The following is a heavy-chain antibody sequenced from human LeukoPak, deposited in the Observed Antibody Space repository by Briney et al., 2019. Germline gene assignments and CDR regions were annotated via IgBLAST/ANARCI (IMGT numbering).Heavy chain of an antibody. V-gene: IGHV4-31*03. CDR2: IYYSGST. CDR1: GGSISSGGYY. J-gene: IGHJ3*02. Sequence: SETLSLTCTVSGGSISSGGYYWRWIRQHPGKGLEWIGYIYYSGSTYYNPSLKSRVTISVDTSKNQFSLKLSSVTAADTAVYYCARVPGRPDAFDIWGQGTMVTVSS. CDR3: ARVPGRPDAFDI. D-gene: IGHD3-10*01.